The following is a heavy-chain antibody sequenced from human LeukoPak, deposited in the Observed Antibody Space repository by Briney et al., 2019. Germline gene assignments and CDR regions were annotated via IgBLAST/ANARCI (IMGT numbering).Heavy chain of an antibody. V-gene: IGHV3-23*01. Sequence: GGSLRLSCAASGFTFSTYAMNWVRQAPGKELEWVSSISGSGGSTYYADSVKGRFSISRDNFKNTVFLQMNSLRAEDTAVYYCAKEEQYFSGWSVHYWGQGTLVTVSS. J-gene: IGHJ4*02. CDR3: AKEEQYFSGWSVHY. CDR1: GFTFSTYA. CDR2: ISGSGGST. D-gene: IGHD6-19*01.